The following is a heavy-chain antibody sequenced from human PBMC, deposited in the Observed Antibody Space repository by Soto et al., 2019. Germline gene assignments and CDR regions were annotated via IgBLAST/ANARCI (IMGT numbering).Heavy chain of an antibody. D-gene: IGHD6-19*01. Sequence: GESLKISCKGSGYSFANSCIGWVRQMPGKGLEWMGIIFPADSDTRLSPSFQGQVTISADKSISTAYLQWSSLKASDTAIFYCARLGSGWSNWGQGTQVTGS. CDR3: ARLGSGWSN. J-gene: IGHJ4*02. CDR1: GYSFANSC. CDR2: IFPADSDT. V-gene: IGHV5-51*01.